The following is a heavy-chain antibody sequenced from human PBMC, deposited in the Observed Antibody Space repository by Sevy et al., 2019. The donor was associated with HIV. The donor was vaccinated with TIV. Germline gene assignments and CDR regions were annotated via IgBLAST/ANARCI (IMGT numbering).Heavy chain of an antibody. CDR3: VKRKLLRDYFYYMDV. V-gene: IGHV3-23*01. CDR1: GFTFSNSA. CDR2: IRGSGDDI. J-gene: IGHJ6*03. Sequence: GGSLRLSCVASGFTFSNSAMSWVRQAPGKGLQWVSFIRGSGDDIFYADSAKGRFTISRDNSKNTLYLQMNALRVEDTAVYYCVKRKLLRDYFYYMDVWGKGTTVTVSS.